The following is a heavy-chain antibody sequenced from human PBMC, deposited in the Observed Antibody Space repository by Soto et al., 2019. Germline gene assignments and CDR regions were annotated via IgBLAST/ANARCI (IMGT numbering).Heavy chain of an antibody. Sequence: GESLKISCKNSGYRFTSYWIAWVRQMPGKGLEWMGIIYPTDSDTRYSPSFQGQVTILADKSISTSYLYWTSLKASETAIYYCERTDSGWFQFDNWGPGTLVTVSS. J-gene: IGHJ4*02. D-gene: IGHD6-19*01. CDR3: ERTDSGWFQFDN. CDR2: IYPTDSDT. V-gene: IGHV5-51*01. CDR1: GYRFTSYW.